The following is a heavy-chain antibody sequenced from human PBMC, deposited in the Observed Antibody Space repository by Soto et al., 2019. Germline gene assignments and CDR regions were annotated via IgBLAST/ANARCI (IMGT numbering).Heavy chain of an antibody. J-gene: IGHJ4*02. CDR3: VRGRGYSTGYFDY. Sequence: SETLSLTCSVSGDSVTSDTYYWGWIRQPPGRGLEWIGYFFYSENTYYNPSLKSRVTISVDSSKNHFSLNLNSVTAADSAIYYCVRGRGYSTGYFDYWGQGSQVT. D-gene: IGHD3-3*01. CDR2: FFYSENT. CDR1: GDSVTSDTYY. V-gene: IGHV4-39*02.